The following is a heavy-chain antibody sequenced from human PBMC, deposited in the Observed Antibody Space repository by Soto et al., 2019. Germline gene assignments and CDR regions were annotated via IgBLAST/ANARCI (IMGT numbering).Heavy chain of an antibody. J-gene: IGHJ4*02. V-gene: IGHV4-30-4*01. CDR2: LYYSGST. CDR1: GGSISSGDYY. CDR3: ASAVYTKVTKYYFDC. Sequence: QVQLQEAGPGLVKPSQTLSLTCTVSGGSISSGDYYWSWIRQPPGKGLKWIGYLYYSGSTYYNPSLKSPITVAVDTSKISFTRSLSSVTAADTAVLYYASAVYTKVTKYYFDCWGQGTMVTVSS. D-gene: IGHD2-2*02.